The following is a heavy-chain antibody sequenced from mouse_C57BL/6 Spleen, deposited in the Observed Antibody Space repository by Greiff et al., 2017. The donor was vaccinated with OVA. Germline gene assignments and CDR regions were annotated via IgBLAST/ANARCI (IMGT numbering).Heavy chain of an antibody. CDR3: ARSGTTVEAAYWYFDV. CDR2: VNPGCGGT. CDR1: GYAFTNFL. D-gene: IGHD1-1*01. V-gene: IGHV1-54*01. Sequence: QVQLQQSGAELVRPGTSVKVSCKSSGYAFTNFLIEWVKLRPGQGLEWIGVVNPGCGGTNYNEKFKGKATLTADKSSSTAYMQLSSLAYEDSAVYFCARSGTTVEAAYWYFDVWGTGTTVTVSS. J-gene: IGHJ1*03.